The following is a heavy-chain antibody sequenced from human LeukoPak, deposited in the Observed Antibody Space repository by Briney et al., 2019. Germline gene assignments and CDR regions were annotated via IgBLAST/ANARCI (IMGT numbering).Heavy chain of an antibody. CDR1: GYTFTSYA. J-gene: IGHJ4*02. CDR3: ARVSCSSTSCYSFDY. V-gene: IGHV1-2*06. CDR2: INPNSGGT. D-gene: IGHD2-2*01. Sequence: GASVKVSCKASGYTFTSYAMHWVRQAPGQRLEWMGRINPNSGGTNYAQKFQGRVTMTRDTSISTAYMELSRLRSDDTAVYYCARVSCSSTSCYSFDYWGQGTLVTVSS.